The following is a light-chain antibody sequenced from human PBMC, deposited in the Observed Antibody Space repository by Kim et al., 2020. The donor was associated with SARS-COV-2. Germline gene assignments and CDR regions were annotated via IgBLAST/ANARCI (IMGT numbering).Light chain of an antibody. Sequence: PGVTVTLTCASSTGAVTSSYYANWFQQKHGQALRALIHRTFNRHSWTPARFSGSLLEDKATLTLSRVQPEDEAVYYCLLSYGGPWVFGGGTKLNVL. J-gene: IGLJ3*02. CDR1: TGAVTSSYY. CDR2: RTF. V-gene: IGLV7-43*01. CDR3: LLSYGGPWV.